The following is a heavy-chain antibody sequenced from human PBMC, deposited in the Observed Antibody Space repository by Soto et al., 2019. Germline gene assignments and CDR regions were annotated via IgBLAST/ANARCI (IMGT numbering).Heavy chain of an antibody. CDR2: INPSGGST. Sequence: QVQLVQSGAEVKKPGASVKVSCKASGYTFTTYYIHWVRQAPGQGLEWMGIINPSGGSTSYAQNFQGRVTMTRDTSTSTVYMELSSLRSEDTAVYYWAREPGSNHNWFDPWGQGTLVTVSS. CDR3: AREPGSNHNWFDP. J-gene: IGHJ5*02. V-gene: IGHV1-46*01. CDR1: GYTFTTYY.